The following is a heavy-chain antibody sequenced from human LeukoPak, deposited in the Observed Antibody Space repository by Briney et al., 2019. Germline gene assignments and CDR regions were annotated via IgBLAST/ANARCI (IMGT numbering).Heavy chain of an antibody. Sequence: GASVKVSCKASGYTFTSYGISWVRQAPGQGLEWMGWISAYNGNTNYAQKLQGRVTMTTDTSTSTAYMELRSLRSDDTAVYYCAGGPGEGYDSSGPVFGDYWGQGTLVTVSS. V-gene: IGHV1-18*01. CDR2: ISAYNGNT. J-gene: IGHJ4*02. D-gene: IGHD3-22*01. CDR1: GYTFTSYG. CDR3: AGGPGEGYDSSGPVFGDY.